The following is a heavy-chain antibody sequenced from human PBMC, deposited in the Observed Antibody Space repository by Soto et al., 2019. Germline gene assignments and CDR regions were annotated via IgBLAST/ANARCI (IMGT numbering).Heavy chain of an antibody. CDR2: IRWDSGSM. D-gene: IGHD2-15*01. CDR1: GFTFDDYG. CDR3: AKARIPGIEDYMDV. J-gene: IGHJ6*03. Sequence: VQLVESGGALVQPGRSLRLSCAVSGFTFDDYGMHWVRQAPGKGLEWVSGIRWDSGSMGYADSVKGRFTISRDNSKNSLYLQMNSLRPEDTALYHCAKARIPGIEDYMDVWGKGTKVTVSS. V-gene: IGHV3-9*01.